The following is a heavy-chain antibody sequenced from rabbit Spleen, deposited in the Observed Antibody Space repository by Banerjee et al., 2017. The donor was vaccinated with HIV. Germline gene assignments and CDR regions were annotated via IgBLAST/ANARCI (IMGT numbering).Heavy chain of an antibody. J-gene: IGHJ6*01. CDR1: GVSFSDDSY. D-gene: IGHD8-1*01. Sequence: QEQLEESGGDLVKPGASLTLTCTASGVSFSDDSYMCWVRQAPGKGLEWIVCIDSGSSGFTYFASWAKGRFTISKTSSTTVTLQMTSLTAADTATYFCARDTGTSFSTYGMDLWGPGTLVTVS. CDR2: IDSGSSGFT. V-gene: IGHV1S45*01. CDR3: ARDTGTSFSTYGMDL.